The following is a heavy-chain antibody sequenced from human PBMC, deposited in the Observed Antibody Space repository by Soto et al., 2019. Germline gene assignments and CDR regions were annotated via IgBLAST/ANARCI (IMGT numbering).Heavy chain of an antibody. Sequence: GGSLRLSCAASGFTFSSYEMNWVRQAPGKGLEWVSYISSSGSTIYYADSVKGRFTISRDNAKNSLYLQMNSLRAEDTAVYYCARVWTDYYDSSGPSGEAFDIWGQGTMVTVSS. CDR2: ISSSGSTI. J-gene: IGHJ3*02. CDR1: GFTFSSYE. V-gene: IGHV3-48*03. CDR3: ARVWTDYYDSSGPSGEAFDI. D-gene: IGHD3-22*01.